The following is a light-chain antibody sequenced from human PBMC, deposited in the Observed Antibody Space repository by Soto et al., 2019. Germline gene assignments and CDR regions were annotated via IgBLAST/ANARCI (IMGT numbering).Light chain of an antibody. J-gene: IGKJ1*01. Sequence: DIVLTQSPDTLSLSPGERATLSCRASQSVRNSYLAWYQQKPGQPPSLVIYGTSNGATGVPDRFSGSGSGTDFSLTISRLEPEDFAVYYCQQLNGSPWTFGQGTKVEV. V-gene: IGKV3-20*01. CDR2: GTS. CDR1: QSVRNSY. CDR3: QQLNGSPWT.